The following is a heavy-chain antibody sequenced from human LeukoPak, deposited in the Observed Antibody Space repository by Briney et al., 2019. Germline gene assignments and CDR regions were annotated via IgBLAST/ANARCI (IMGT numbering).Heavy chain of an antibody. CDR2: INPNSGGT. Sequence: GASVKVSCKASGYTFTGYYMHWVRQAPGQGLEWMGWINPNSGGTNYAQKFQGRVTMTRDTSISTLYMELSSLVSDDTAMYYCAREYGGTDYWGQGTLVTVSS. J-gene: IGHJ4*02. CDR3: AREYGGTDY. CDR1: GYTFTGYY. V-gene: IGHV1-2*02. D-gene: IGHD4-23*01.